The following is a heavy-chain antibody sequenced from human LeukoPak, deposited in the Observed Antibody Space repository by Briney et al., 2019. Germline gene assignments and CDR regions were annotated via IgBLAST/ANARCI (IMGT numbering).Heavy chain of an antibody. CDR3: AKMARYSSSWADC. J-gene: IGHJ4*02. V-gene: IGHV3-23*01. CDR2: ISGSCGYT. D-gene: IGHD6-13*01. CDR1: GFTFSSYA. Sequence: PGGSLRLSCAASGFTFSSYAMTWVRDTPEKGLEWVSGISGSCGYTYYADTVKARFTVSRDNSKNTLYLQMNSLRAEDTAVYYCAKMARYSSSWADCWGQGTLVTVSS.